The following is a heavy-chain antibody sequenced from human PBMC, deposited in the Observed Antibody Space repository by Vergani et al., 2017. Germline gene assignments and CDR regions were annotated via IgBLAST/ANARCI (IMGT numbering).Heavy chain of an antibody. CDR2: IIHIFGTA. CDR1: GGTFSSYA. V-gene: IGHV1-69*01. CDR3: AGCNWNYPQCYIDY. D-gene: IGHD1-7*01. Sequence: QVQLVQSGAEVKKPGSSVKVSCKASGGTFSSYAISWVRQAPGQGLEWMGGIIHIFGTANYAQKFQGRVTITAAESTSTAYMELSSLRSEDTAVYYCAGCNWNYPQCYIDYWGQGTLVTVSS. J-gene: IGHJ4*02.